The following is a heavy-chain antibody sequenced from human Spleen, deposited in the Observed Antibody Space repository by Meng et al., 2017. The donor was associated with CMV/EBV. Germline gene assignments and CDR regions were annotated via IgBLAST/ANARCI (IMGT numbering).Heavy chain of an antibody. V-gene: IGHV1-8*03. CDR3: ARGISMIVGDGLYHWLDP. CDR1: GYTFTSYE. D-gene: IGHD3-22*01. CDR2: MNPNSGNT. Sequence: ASVKVSCKASGYTFTSYEINWVRQATGQGLEWMGWMNPNSGNTGYAQKFKGRVTITRNTSINTAYMELSSLRSEDTAVYYCARGISMIVGDGLYHWLDPWGQGTLVTVSS. J-gene: IGHJ5*02.